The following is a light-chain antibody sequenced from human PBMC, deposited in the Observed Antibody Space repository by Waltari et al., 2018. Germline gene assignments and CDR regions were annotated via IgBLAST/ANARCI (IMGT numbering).Light chain of an antibody. CDR2: YDD. V-gene: IGLV1-36*01. J-gene: IGLJ3*02. CDR3: AAWDATLNQWV. CDR1: RPNIGNHG. Sequence: QSVLTQPPSVSEAPRQRVTISCSGRRPNIGNHGVNWYQQLPGKPPKLLIYYDDLVPSGVSARFSGSKSGTSASLAISGLQSADEADYYCAAWDATLNQWVFGGGTKLTVL.